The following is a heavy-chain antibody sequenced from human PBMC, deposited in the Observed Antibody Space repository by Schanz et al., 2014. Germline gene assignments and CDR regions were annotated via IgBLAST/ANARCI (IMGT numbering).Heavy chain of an antibody. CDR3: ARGLGDERWLDLNEAFDI. D-gene: IGHD6-19*01. CDR2: MNSKTGNT. Sequence: QVQLVQSGAEVMKPGVSVKVSCKASGYTFTTYYIHWVRQAPGQGLEWMGWMNSKTGNTGYAQRFQGRVTMTRNTSITTAYLELSSLRSGDTAVYYCARGLGDERWLDLNEAFDIWGQGTIVTVSS. J-gene: IGHJ3*02. CDR1: GYTFTTYY. V-gene: IGHV1-8*01.